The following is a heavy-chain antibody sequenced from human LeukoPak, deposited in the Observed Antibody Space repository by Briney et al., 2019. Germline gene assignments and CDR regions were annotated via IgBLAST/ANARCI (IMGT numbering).Heavy chain of an antibody. D-gene: IGHD6-13*01. V-gene: IGHV4-59*01. CDR2: IYYSGST. Sequence: PSETLSLTCTVSGGSISSYYWSWIRQPPGKGLEWIGYIYYSGSTNYNPSLKSRVTISVDTSKNQFSLKLSSVTAADTAVYYCARVSGSSWTLNQYYFDYWGQGTLVTVSS. CDR1: GGSISSYY. J-gene: IGHJ4*02. CDR3: ARVSGSSWTLNQYYFDY.